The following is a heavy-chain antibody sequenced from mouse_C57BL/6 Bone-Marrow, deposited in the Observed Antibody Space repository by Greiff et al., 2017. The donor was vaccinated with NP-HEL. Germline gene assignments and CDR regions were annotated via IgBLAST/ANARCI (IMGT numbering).Heavy chain of an antibody. V-gene: IGHV1-50*01. CDR1: GYTFTSYW. D-gene: IGHD1-1*01. J-gene: IGHJ1*03. CDR2: IDPSDSYT. CDR3: ARQASDYGSSYWYFDV. Sequence: QVQLQQPGAELVKPGASVKLSCKASGYTFTSYWMQWVKQRPGQGLEWIGEIDPSDSYTNYNQKFKGKATLTVDTSSSTAYMQLSSLKSEDSAVYYCARQASDYGSSYWYFDVWGTGTTVTVSS.